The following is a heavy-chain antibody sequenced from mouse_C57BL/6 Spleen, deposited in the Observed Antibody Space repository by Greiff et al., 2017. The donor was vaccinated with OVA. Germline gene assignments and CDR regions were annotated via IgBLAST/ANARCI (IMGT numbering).Heavy chain of an antibody. D-gene: IGHD2-1*01. J-gene: IGHJ4*01. V-gene: IGHV3-6*01. Sequence: VQLKQSGPGLVKPSQSLSLTCSVTGYSITSGYYWNWIRQFPGNKLEWMGYISYDGSNNYNPSLKNRISITRDTSKNQFFLKLNSVTTEDTATYYCARSTAVMDYWGQGTSVTVSS. CDR1: GYSITSGYY. CDR3: ARSTAVMDY. CDR2: ISYDGSN.